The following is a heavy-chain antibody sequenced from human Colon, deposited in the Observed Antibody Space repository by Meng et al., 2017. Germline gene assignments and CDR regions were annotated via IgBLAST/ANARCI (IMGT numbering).Heavy chain of an antibody. J-gene: IGHJ4*02. CDR2: VDYYWNI. CDR3: AVGPWELDY. Sequence: QVHRQESGPGLVRPSATLSLTCNVSGGSVSSGSHYWSWIRQPPGKGLEFIAYVDYYWNINYNPSLNSRATVSIDTSKTQFSLKVTSVTAADTAVYYCAVGPWELDYWGQGILVTVSS. V-gene: IGHV4-61*01. CDR1: GGSVSSGSHY. D-gene: IGHD1-26*01.